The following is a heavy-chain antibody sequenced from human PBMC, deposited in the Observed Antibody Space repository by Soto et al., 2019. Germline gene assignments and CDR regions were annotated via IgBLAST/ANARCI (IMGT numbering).Heavy chain of an antibody. D-gene: IGHD3-22*01. V-gene: IGHV3-23*01. CDR3: AKVALYYYDSSGFDAFDI. Sequence: GGSLRLSCAASGFTFSSYAMSWVRQAPGKGLEWVSAISGSGGSTYYADSVKGRFTISRDNSKNTLYLQMNSLRAEDTAVYYCAKVALYYYDSSGFDAFDIWGQGPMVTVSS. CDR1: GFTFSSYA. CDR2: ISGSGGST. J-gene: IGHJ3*02.